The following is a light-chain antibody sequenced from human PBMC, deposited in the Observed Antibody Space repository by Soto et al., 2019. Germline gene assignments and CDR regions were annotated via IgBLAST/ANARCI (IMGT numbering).Light chain of an antibody. Sequence: EIVLTQSPATLSLSPGERGTLSCRASQSVSSYLAWYQQKPGQTPRLLIYDASNRATGIPARFSGSGSGTDFTLTISSLEPEAFAVYYCQQRSNWPPLTFGGGTKVEIK. J-gene: IGKJ4*01. CDR3: QQRSNWPPLT. CDR2: DAS. CDR1: QSVSSY. V-gene: IGKV3-11*01.